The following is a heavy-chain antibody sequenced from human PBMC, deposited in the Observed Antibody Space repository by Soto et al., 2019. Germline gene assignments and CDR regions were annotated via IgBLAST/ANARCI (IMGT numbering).Heavy chain of an antibody. CDR3: AGELHGDLDYYYYYMDV. Sequence: QVPLVQSGAEVKKPGASVKVSCKASGYTFTSYGITWVRQAPGQGLEWMGWISDYNGNTNYAQKLQGRVTMTTDTTTSTAYMELRSLRSDDTAVDYCAGELHGDLDYYYYYMDVWGKGTTVTVSS. D-gene: IGHD4-17*01. CDR2: ISDYNGNT. V-gene: IGHV1-18*01. CDR1: GYTFTSYG. J-gene: IGHJ6*03.